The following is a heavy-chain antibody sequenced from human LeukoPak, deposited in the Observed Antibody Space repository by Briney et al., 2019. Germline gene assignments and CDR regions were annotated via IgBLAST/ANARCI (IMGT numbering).Heavy chain of an antibody. D-gene: IGHD1-26*01. CDR3: ARDGSWVDAFDI. CDR2: ISGSGGST. Sequence: GGSLRLSCAASGFTFSSYAMSWVRQAPGKGLEWVSAISGSGGSTYYADSVKGRFTISRDNAKNSLYLQMNSLRAEDTAVYYCARDGSWVDAFDIWGQGTMVTVSS. J-gene: IGHJ3*02. CDR1: GFTFSSYA. V-gene: IGHV3-23*01.